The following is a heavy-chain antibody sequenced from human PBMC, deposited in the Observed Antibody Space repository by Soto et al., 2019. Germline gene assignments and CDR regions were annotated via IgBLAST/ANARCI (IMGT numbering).Heavy chain of an antibody. D-gene: IGHD2-2*02. J-gene: IGHJ4*01. V-gene: IGHV1-2*02. CDR1: GYTFTGYY. CDR2: INPNSGGT. Sequence: ASVKVSCKASGYTFTGYYMHGVRQAPGQGLEWMGWINPNSGGTNYAQKFQGRVTMTRDTSISTAYMELSRLRSDDTAVYYCARTKYCSSTSCYNRPLDYWGQGSLVAVSS. CDR3: ARTKYCSSTSCYNRPLDY.